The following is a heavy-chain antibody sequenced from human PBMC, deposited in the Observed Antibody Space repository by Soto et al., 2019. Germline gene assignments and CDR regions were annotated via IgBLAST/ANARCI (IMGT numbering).Heavy chain of an antibody. J-gene: IGHJ5*02. V-gene: IGHV1-18*01. CDR1: GNTFSSYG. CDR2: ISVYNGNT. CDR3: ARGYSGLGWFGP. Sequence: QVQLVQSGAEVKKPGASVKVSCKASGNTFSSYGINWVRQAPGQGLEWMGWISVYNGNTKYAQKVQGRVTMTTDTTTRTDYMELRSLRSDDTAVYYCARGYSGLGWFGPWGQGTLVTVSS. D-gene: IGHD5-12*01.